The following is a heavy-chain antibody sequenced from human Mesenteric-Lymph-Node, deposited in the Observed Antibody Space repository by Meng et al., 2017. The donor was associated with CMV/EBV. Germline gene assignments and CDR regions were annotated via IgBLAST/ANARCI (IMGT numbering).Heavy chain of an antibody. V-gene: IGHV1-69*08. D-gene: IGHD6-13*01. Sequence: QVQLVQSGAEGKKPGSSVKVSCKASGGTFSSYTISWVRQAPGQGLEWMGRIIPILGTANYAQKFQGRVTITADKSTSTAYMELSSLRSEDTAVYYCAGGIAAAGSRWFDPWGQGTLVTVSS. CDR1: GGTFSSYT. CDR2: IIPILGTA. J-gene: IGHJ5*02. CDR3: AGGIAAAGSRWFDP.